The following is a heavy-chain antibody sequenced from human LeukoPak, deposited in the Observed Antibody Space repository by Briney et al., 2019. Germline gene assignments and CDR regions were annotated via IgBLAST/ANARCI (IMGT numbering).Heavy chain of an antibody. D-gene: IGHD3-10*01. Sequence: SETLSLTCTVSGGSISSSNHYWGWIRQPPGKGLERIGSIYYSGSTYYNPSLKSRVTISVDTSKNQFSLKLSSVTAADTAVYYRARDRLYYGSGSPFDYWGQGTLVTVSS. J-gene: IGHJ4*02. V-gene: IGHV4-39*07. CDR1: GGSISSSNHY. CDR3: ARDRLYYGSGSPFDY. CDR2: IYYSGST.